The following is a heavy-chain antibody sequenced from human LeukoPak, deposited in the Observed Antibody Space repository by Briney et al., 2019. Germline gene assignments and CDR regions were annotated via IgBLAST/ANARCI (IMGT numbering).Heavy chain of an antibody. D-gene: IGHD6-19*01. Sequence: SETLSLTCTVSGGSISSYYWSWIRQPPGKGREWIGYIYYSGSTNYNPSLKSRVTISVDTSKNQFSLKLSSVTAADTAVYYCARHSSVVYSSGWYLGWYFDYWGQGTLVTVSS. CDR3: ARHSSVVYSSGWYLGWYFDY. CDR1: GGSISSYY. J-gene: IGHJ4*02. CDR2: IYYSGST. V-gene: IGHV4-59*08.